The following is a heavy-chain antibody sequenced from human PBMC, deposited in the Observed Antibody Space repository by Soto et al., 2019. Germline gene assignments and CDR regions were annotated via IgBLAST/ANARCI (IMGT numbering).Heavy chain of an antibody. CDR1: GFTFSSYA. J-gene: IGHJ6*02. CDR3: VSSFWRGPPGIHHYGVEG. Sequence: GGSLRLSCSASGFTFSSYAMHWVRQAPGKGLEYVSAISSNGGSTYYADSVKGRFTISRDNSKNTLYLQMSSLRAEDTAVYYCVSSFWRGPPGIHHYGVEGWGQGITVNVSS. V-gene: IGHV3-64D*08. CDR2: ISSNGGST. D-gene: IGHD3-3*01.